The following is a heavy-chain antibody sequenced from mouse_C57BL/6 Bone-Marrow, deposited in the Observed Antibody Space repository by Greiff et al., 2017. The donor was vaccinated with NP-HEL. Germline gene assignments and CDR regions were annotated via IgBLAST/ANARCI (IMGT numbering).Heavy chain of an antibody. V-gene: IGHV1-19*01. CDR3: AREGVLGRFAY. CDR2: INPYNGGT. J-gene: IGHJ3*01. D-gene: IGHD1-1*01. CDR1: GYTFTDYY. Sequence: VQLQQSGPVLVKPGASVKMSCKASGYTFTDYYMNWVKQSHGKSLEWIGVINPYNGGTSYNQKFKGKATLTVEKSSSTAYMELNSLASEDSAVYYCAREGVLGRFAYWGQGTLVTVSA.